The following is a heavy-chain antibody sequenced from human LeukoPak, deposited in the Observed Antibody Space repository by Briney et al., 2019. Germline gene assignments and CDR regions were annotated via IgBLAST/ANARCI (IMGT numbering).Heavy chain of an antibody. CDR1: GFTVSSNY. D-gene: IGHD1-26*01. Sequence: GGSLRLSCASSGFTVSSNYMSRVRQAPGKGLEWVSVIYSGGSTYYADSVKGRFTISRDNSKNTLYLQMNSLRAEDTAVYYCARAGIVGAYGDAFDIWGQGTVVTVSS. CDR3: ARAGIVGAYGDAFDI. J-gene: IGHJ3*02. CDR2: IYSGGST. V-gene: IGHV3-66*02.